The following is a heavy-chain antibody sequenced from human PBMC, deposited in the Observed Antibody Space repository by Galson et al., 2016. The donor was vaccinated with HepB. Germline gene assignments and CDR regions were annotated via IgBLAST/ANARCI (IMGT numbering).Heavy chain of an antibody. D-gene: IGHD2-2*01. CDR2: IWYDGNNK. V-gene: IGHV3-33*01. Sequence: SLRLSCAASGFTLSTYGMHWVRQAPGKGLEWVAVIWYDGNNKYYADSVKGRFTISRDNSKNTLYLQMNSLRAEDTAIYYCARRYQLLFGSPSNYYYYMDVWGKGTTVTVSS. CDR3: ARRYQLLFGSPSNYYYYMDV. J-gene: IGHJ6*03. CDR1: GFTLSTYG.